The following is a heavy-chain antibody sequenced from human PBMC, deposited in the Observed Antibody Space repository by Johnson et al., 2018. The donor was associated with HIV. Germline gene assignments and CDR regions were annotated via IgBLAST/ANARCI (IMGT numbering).Heavy chain of an antibody. J-gene: IGHJ3*02. CDR1: GFTFSDYE. Sequence: LVQPGGSLRLSCAASGFTFSDYEMNWARQAPWKGLEWVSYISSTGGNIYYADSVKGRFTISRDNARNSLYLQMNSLRAEDTAVYYCAREGLVVRHAFDIWGQGTMVTVSS. CDR3: AREGLVVRHAFDI. CDR2: ISSTGGNI. V-gene: IGHV3-48*03. D-gene: IGHD3-22*01.